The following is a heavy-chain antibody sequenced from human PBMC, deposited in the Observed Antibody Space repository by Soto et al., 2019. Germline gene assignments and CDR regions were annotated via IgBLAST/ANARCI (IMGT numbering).Heavy chain of an antibody. Sequence: PSETLSLTCTVSGGSISSYYWSWIRQPPGKGLEWIGYIYYSGSTNYNPSLKSRVTISVDTSKNQFSLKLSSVTAADTAVYYCARQYGDYLRGPLDIWGQGTMVTVSS. D-gene: IGHD4-17*01. CDR3: ARQYGDYLRGPLDI. CDR2: IYYSGST. V-gene: IGHV4-59*01. J-gene: IGHJ3*02. CDR1: GGSISSYY.